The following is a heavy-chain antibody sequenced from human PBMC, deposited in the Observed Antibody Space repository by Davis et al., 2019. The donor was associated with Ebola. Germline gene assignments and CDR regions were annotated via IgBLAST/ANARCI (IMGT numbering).Heavy chain of an antibody. D-gene: IGHD1-26*01. CDR2: VYYNGYA. V-gene: IGHV4-61*01. CDR3: ARGSGTYFGDIAADY. J-gene: IGHJ4*02. Sequence: SETLSLTCSVSGGSVNSDSHYWTWIRQAPEKGLEWLGYVYYNGYAHYNPALKSRATISLDTSNSQYSLTLISASPADTAVYYCARGSGTYFGDIAADYWGQGALVTVSP. CDR1: GGSVNSDSHY.